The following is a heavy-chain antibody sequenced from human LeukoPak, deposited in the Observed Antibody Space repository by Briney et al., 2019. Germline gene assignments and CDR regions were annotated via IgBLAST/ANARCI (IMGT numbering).Heavy chain of an antibody. Sequence: SETLSLTCTVSRGSISSYYWSWIRQPPGKGLEWIGYIYYSGSTNYNPSLRSRVTISVDTSKNQFTLKLSFVTAADTAVYYCARHSGERAAAGFDYWGQGTLVTVSS. V-gene: IGHV4-59*08. CDR3: ARHSGERAAAGFDY. J-gene: IGHJ4*02. D-gene: IGHD6-13*01. CDR1: RGSISSYY. CDR2: IYYSGST.